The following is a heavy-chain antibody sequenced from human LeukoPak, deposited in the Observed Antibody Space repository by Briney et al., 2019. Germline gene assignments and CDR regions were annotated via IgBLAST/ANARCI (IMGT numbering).Heavy chain of an antibody. CDR1: GYTFTSYD. J-gene: IGHJ5*02. V-gene: IGHV1-8*01. Sequence: ASVKVSCTASGYTFTSYDINWVRQATGQGLEWMGWMNPNSGNTGYAQKFQGRVTMTRNTSISTAYMELSSLRSEDTAVYYCARGLYDFWSGYYWFDPWGQGTLVTVSS. CDR2: MNPNSGNT. D-gene: IGHD3-3*01. CDR3: ARGLYDFWSGYYWFDP.